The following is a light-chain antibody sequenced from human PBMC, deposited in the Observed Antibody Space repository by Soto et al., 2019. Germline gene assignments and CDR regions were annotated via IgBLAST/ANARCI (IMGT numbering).Light chain of an antibody. CDR2: KAS. Sequence: DIQITQSPSTLSASVGDRVTITCRASQSISPWLAWYQQKPGTAPKLLIYKASSLESGVPSRFSGSASGTEFTLTISXLQPDDFAAYYCQHYSGYSTFGQGTKVDIK. CDR1: QSISPW. J-gene: IGKJ1*01. V-gene: IGKV1-5*03. CDR3: QHYSGYST.